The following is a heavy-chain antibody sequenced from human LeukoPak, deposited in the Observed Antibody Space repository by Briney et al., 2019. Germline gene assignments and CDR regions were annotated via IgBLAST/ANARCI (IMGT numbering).Heavy chain of an antibody. CDR1: GYIFSSYY. CDR2: INPSGGTT. CDR3: ARIRDGYNDAYDL. J-gene: IGHJ3*01. Sequence: ASVKVSCKASGYIFSSYYIHWVRQAPGQGLEWMGIINPSGGTTSYAQKFQGRVTMTRDTSTSTVYMELSSLRSEDTAIYYCARIRDGYNDAYDLWGQGTVVTVPS. V-gene: IGHV1-46*01. D-gene: IGHD5-24*01.